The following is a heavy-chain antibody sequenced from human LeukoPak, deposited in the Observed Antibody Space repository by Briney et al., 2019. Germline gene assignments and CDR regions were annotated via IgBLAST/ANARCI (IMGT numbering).Heavy chain of an antibody. D-gene: IGHD6-19*01. V-gene: IGHV3-23*01. CDR2: ISGSGGST. J-gene: IGHJ2*01. CDR1: GFTFSSYA. Sequence: GGSLRLSCAASGFTFSSYAMSWVRQAPGKGLEWVSAISGSGGSTYYADSVKGRFTISRDNSKNTLYLQMNSLRAEDTAVYYCTRHVVYSSGWYSWYFDLWGRGTLVTVSS. CDR3: TRHVVYSSGWYSWYFDL.